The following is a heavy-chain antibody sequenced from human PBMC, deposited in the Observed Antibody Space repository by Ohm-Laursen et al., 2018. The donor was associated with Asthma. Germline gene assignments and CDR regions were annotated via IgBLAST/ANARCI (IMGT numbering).Heavy chain of an antibody. CDR2: ISSTGGST. J-gene: IGHJ4*02. CDR3: AKDTDDDGGSYDY. D-gene: IGHD1-26*01. CDR1: KFTLSNYA. V-gene: IGHV3-23*01. Sequence: SLRLSCAASKFTLSNYAMNWVRQPPGKGLEWVSEISSTGGSTDYADSVKGRFTISRDNSKNTLYLQMNSLRAEDTAVYYCAKDTDDDGGSYDYWGQGTLVTVSS.